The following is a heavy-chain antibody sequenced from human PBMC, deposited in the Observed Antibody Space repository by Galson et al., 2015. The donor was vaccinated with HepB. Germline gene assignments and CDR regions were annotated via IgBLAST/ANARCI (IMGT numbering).Heavy chain of an antibody. CDR1: GGTFTSYS. V-gene: IGHV1-69*02. CDR3: ARGPWGSGSYYPPFDY. J-gene: IGHJ4*02. D-gene: IGHD3-10*01. CDR2: IIPSLNIA. Sequence: SVKVSCKASGGTFTSYSFNWVRQAPGQGLGWMGRIIPSLNIANYAQRFQGRVTITADRSTSTAYMEVRSLRSEDTAVYYCARGPWGSGSYYPPFDYWGQGTLVTVSS.